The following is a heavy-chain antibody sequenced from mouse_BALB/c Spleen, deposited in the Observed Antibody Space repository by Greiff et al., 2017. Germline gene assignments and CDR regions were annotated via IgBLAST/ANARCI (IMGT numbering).Heavy chain of an antibody. CDR2: IWSGGST. Sequence: VQLQQSGPGLVQPSQSLSITCTASGFSLTSYGVHWVRQSPGKGLEWLGVIWSGGSTDYNAAFISRLSISKDNSKSQVFFKINSLQADDTAIYYCARNKYGNSYAMDYWGQGTSVTVSS. D-gene: IGHD2-10*02. CDR1: GFSLTSYG. V-gene: IGHV2-4-1*01. J-gene: IGHJ4*01. CDR3: ARNKYGNSYAMDY.